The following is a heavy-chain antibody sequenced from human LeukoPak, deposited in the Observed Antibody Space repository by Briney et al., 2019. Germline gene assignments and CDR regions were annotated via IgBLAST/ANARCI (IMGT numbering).Heavy chain of an antibody. CDR1: GFTFSSYW. V-gene: IGHV3-7*03. D-gene: IGHD3-22*01. Sequence: GGPLRLSCAASGFTFSSYWMSWVRQAPGKGLGWVANIKQDGSEKYYVDSVKGRFTISRDNSKNTLYLQMNSLRAEDTAVYYCARHSHYYDSSGSSWGPFDYWGQGTLVTVSS. CDR2: IKQDGSEK. CDR3: ARHSHYYDSSGSSWGPFDY. J-gene: IGHJ4*02.